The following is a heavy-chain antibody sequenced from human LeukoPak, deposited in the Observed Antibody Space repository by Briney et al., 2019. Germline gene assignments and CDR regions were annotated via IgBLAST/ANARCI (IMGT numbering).Heavy chain of an antibody. CDR2: ISWNSGSI. CDR3: AKDIGPVKQWLEGFDY. J-gene: IGHJ4*02. D-gene: IGHD6-19*01. CDR1: GFTFDDYA. Sequence: GGSLRLSCAASGFTFDDYAMHWVRQAPGKGLEWVSGISWNSGSIGYADSVKGRFTISRDNAKNSLYLQMNSLRAEDTALYYCAKDIGPVKQWLEGFDYWGQGTLVTVSS. V-gene: IGHV3-9*01.